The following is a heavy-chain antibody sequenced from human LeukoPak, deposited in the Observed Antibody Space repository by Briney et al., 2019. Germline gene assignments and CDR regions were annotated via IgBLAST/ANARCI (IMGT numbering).Heavy chain of an antibody. CDR1: GYSFTSYW. CDR2: IYPGDSDT. D-gene: IGHD5-12*01. J-gene: IGHJ5*02. V-gene: IGHV5-51*01. Sequence: GESLKISCKGSGYSFTSYWIGWVRQMPGKGLEWMGIIYPGDSDTRYSPSFQGQVTISADKSISTAYLQWSSLEASDTVMYYCARRMNSGYNWFDPWGQGTLVTVSS. CDR3: ARRMNSGYNWFDP.